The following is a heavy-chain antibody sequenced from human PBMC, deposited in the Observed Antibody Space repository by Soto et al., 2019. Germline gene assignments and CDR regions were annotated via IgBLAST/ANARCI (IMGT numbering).Heavy chain of an antibody. CDR3: AKAIAAHNYYYGMDV. V-gene: IGHV3-23*01. CDR2: ISSGGGST. CDR1: GFTFSSYA. D-gene: IGHD6-13*01. Sequence: PGGSLRLSCAASGFTFSSYAMSWVRQAPGKGLEWVSGISSGGGSTYYADSVKGRFTISRDNSKNTLFLRMNRPRVEDTAVYYCAKAIAAHNYYYGMDVWGQGTTVTVSS. J-gene: IGHJ6*02.